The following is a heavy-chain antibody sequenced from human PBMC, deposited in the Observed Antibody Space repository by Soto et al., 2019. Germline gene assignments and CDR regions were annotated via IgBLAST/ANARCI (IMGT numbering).Heavy chain of an antibody. Sequence: QVQLVQSGAEVKKPGASVKVSCKASGYTFTSYDIIWVRQATGQGLEWMGWMNPSTGNTDSAEKFQGRLTMTRNTSISTVYMVLSSLSFEDTAVYYCARGRIIVAGGFDPWGQGTLVTVSS. CDR3: ARGRIIVAGGFDP. J-gene: IGHJ5*02. D-gene: IGHD6-19*01. V-gene: IGHV1-8*01. CDR1: GYTFTSYD. CDR2: MNPSTGNT.